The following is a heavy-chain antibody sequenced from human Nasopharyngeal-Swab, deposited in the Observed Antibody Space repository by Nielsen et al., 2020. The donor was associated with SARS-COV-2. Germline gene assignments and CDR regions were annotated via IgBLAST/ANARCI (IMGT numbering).Heavy chain of an antibody. CDR2: IIPILGIA. D-gene: IGHD5-12*01. V-gene: IGHV1-69*04. J-gene: IGHJ4*02. CDR1: GGTFSSYA. Sequence: SVKVSCKASGGTFSSYAISWVRQAPGQGLEWMGRIIPILGIANYAQKFQGRATITADKSTSTAYMELSSLRSEDTAVYYCAREGYSGYDYDYWGQGTLVTVSS. CDR3: AREGYSGYDYDY.